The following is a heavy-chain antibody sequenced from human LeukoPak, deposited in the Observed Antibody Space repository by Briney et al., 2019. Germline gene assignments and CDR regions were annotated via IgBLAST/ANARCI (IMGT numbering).Heavy chain of an antibody. CDR2: INTDGSST. Sequence: GGSLRLSCAASGFTFSSYWMHWVRQAPGKGLVWVSRINTDGSSTSYADSVKGRFTISRDNSKNSLYLQMNSLRTEDTALYYCAKDKSGSGWYGWNYYYGMDVWGQGTTVTVSS. D-gene: IGHD6-19*01. CDR3: AKDKSGSGWYGWNYYYGMDV. J-gene: IGHJ6*02. V-gene: IGHV3-74*01. CDR1: GFTFSSYW.